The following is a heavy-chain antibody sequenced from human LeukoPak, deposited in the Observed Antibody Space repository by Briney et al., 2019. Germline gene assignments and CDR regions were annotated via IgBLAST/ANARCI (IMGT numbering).Heavy chain of an antibody. J-gene: IGHJ6*02. CDR3: ARGDYSSSWYGGLTYYYYGMDV. CDR2: IGTAGDT. CDR1: GFTFSSYD. Sequence: GGSLRLSCAASGFTFSSYDMHWVRHATGKGLEWVSAIGTAGDTYYPGSVKGRFTISRENAKNSLYLQMNSLRAGDTAVYYCARGDYSSSWYGGLTYYYYGMDVWGQGTTVTVSS. D-gene: IGHD6-13*01. V-gene: IGHV3-13*01.